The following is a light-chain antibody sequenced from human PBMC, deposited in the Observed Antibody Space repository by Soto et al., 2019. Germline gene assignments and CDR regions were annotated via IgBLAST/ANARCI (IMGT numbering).Light chain of an antibody. CDR3: QSYDSSLSGWGV. Sequence: QSALTQPPSVSGAPGQRVTISCTGSSSNIGAGYHVQWYQQLPGTAPKLLIYGNGNRPSGVPDRFSGSKSGTSASLAITGLQAEDEADYYCQSYDSSLSGWGVFGGGTKVTVL. J-gene: IGLJ3*02. V-gene: IGLV1-40*01. CDR1: SSNIGAGYH. CDR2: GNG.